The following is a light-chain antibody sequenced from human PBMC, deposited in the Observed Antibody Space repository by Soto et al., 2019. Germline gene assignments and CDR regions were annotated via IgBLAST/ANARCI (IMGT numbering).Light chain of an antibody. V-gene: IGLV2-8*01. CDR3: ISYAGNHLV. CDR2: DVS. CDR1: SSDVGGYNY. J-gene: IGLJ1*01. Sequence: QSALTQPPSASGSPGQSVTISCTGTSSDVGGYNYVSWYQQHPGKAPKLMIYDVSKRPSGVPDRFSGSKSGNTASLTVSGLQAEDEADYYCISYAGNHLVFGTGTKVTVL.